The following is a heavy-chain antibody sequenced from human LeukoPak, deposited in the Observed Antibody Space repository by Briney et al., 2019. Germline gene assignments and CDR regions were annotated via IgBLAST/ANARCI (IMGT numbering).Heavy chain of an antibody. CDR2: IYHTGRT. CDR3: ARGYGDNSGAFDI. J-gene: IGHJ3*02. V-gene: IGHV4-30-2*01. CDR1: GGSIIVAAYS. D-gene: IGHD4-23*01. Sequence: SQTLSLTCAVSGGSIIVAAYSWSWLRQPPGKGLEWVGYIYHTGRTYSNPSLKSRVTVSVDRSKNQFSLKLSSVTAADTAVYYCARGYGDNSGAFDIWGQGTMVTVSS.